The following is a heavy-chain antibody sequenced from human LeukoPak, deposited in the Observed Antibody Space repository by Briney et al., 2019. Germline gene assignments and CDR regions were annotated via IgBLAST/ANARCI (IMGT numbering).Heavy chain of an antibody. J-gene: IGHJ6*02. CDR2: INAGNGNT. CDR1: GYTFTTYA. D-gene: IGHD2-8*01. V-gene: IGHV1-3*01. CDR3: ARGLVPKDPVGMDV. Sequence: GASVKVSCKASGYTFTTYAMHWVRQAPGQRLEWMGWINAGNGNTKYSQKFQGRVTITRDTSASTAYMELSSLRSEDTAVYYCARGLVPKDPVGMDVWGQGTTVTVSS.